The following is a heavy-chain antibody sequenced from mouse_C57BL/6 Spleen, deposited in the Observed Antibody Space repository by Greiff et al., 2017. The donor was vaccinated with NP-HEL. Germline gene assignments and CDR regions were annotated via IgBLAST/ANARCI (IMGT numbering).Heavy chain of an antibody. CDR2: IWSGGST. CDR3: ARRALPIPSYYAMDY. J-gene: IGHJ4*01. Sequence: VKLMESGPGLVQPSQSLSITCTVSGFSLTSYGVHWVRQSPGKGLEWLGVIWSGGSTDYNAAFISRLSISKDNSKSQVFFKMNSLQADDTAIYYCARRALPIPSYYAMDYWGQGTSVTVSS. CDR1: GFSLTSYG. D-gene: IGHD5-1-1*01. V-gene: IGHV2-2*01.